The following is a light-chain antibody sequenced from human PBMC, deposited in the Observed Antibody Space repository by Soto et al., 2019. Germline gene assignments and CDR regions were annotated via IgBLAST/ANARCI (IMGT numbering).Light chain of an antibody. CDR2: DVT. V-gene: IGLV2-14*03. Sequence: QSVLTQPASLSGSPGQSITISCTGTSSDVGGYNFVSWNQQLPGNAPKLLIYDVTIRPLCVSDRFSVSKSGTTVFLTISGLQAEDEADYYCCSYASSTIYIFGTGT. CDR3: CSYASSTIYI. J-gene: IGLJ1*01. CDR1: SSDVGGYNF.